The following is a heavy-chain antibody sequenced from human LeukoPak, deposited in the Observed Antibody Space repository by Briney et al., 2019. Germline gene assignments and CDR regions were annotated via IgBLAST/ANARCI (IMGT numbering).Heavy chain of an antibody. Sequence: GGSLRLSCEASGFTFNTYAMTWVRQAPGKGLEWVSSISGSGDSTYYADSVKGRFTISRDNSKSTLYLQMNSLRAEDTAVYYCAKLLSGSYYTDYFDYWGQGTLVTVSS. CDR1: GFTFNTYA. CDR3: AKLLSGSYYTDYFDY. J-gene: IGHJ4*02. CDR2: ISGSGDST. D-gene: IGHD1-26*01. V-gene: IGHV3-23*01.